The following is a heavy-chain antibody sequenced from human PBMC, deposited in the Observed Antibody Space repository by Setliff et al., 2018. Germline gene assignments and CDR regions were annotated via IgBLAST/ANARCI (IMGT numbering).Heavy chain of an antibody. J-gene: IGHJ4*02. CDR1: GGSFSDSY. V-gene: IGHV4-34*01. Sequence: PSETLSLTCAVCGGSFSDSYWSWIRQPPGKGLEWIGDINYLGNTNYNPSLKTRVTISVDTSKNQFSLKLVSMTAADTAVYYCARGRSNFWGYYFDYWGQGTLVTVSS. D-gene: IGHD3-3*01. CDR3: ARGRSNFWGYYFDY. CDR2: INYLGNT.